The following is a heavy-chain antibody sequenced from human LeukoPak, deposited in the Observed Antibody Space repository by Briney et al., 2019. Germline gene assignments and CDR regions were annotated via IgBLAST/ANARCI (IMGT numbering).Heavy chain of an antibody. CDR2: ISSSSSYI. D-gene: IGHD6-13*01. CDR1: GFTFSSYS. CDR3: AKGAPYSSSQYYFDY. J-gene: IGHJ4*02. V-gene: IGHV3-21*04. Sequence: GGSLRLSCAASGFTFSSYSMNWVRQAPGKGLEWVSSISSSSSYIYYADSVKGRFTISRDNAKNSLYLEMNSLRAEDTAVYYCAKGAPYSSSQYYFDYWGQGTLVTVSS.